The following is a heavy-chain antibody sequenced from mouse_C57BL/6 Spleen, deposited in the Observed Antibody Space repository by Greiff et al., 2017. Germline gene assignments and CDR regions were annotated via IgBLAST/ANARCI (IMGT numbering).Heavy chain of an antibody. CDR1: GYTFTSYW. J-gene: IGHJ2*01. V-gene: IGHV1-64*01. D-gene: IGHD1-1*01. CDR3: ARAYGSHEPFDY. Sequence: VKLQQPGAELVKPGASVKLSCKASGYTFTSYWMHWVKQRPGQGLEWIGMIHPNSGSTNYNEKFKSKATLTVDKSSSTAYMQLSSLTSEDSAVYYCARAYGSHEPFDYWGQGTTLTVSS. CDR2: IHPNSGST.